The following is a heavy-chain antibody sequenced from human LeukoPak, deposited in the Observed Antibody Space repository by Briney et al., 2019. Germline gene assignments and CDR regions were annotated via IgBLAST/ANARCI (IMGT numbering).Heavy chain of an antibody. D-gene: IGHD6-13*01. V-gene: IGHV3-30*02. CDR2: IRYDGSNK. J-gene: IGHJ4*02. CDR1: GFTFSSYG. Sequence: GGSLRLSCAASGFTFSSYGMHWVRQAPGKGLEWVAFIRYDGSNKYYADSVKGRFTISRDNSKNTLYLQMNSLRAEDTAVYYCAKDTYSSSWTPGYWGQGTLVTVSS. CDR3: AKDTYSSSWTPGY.